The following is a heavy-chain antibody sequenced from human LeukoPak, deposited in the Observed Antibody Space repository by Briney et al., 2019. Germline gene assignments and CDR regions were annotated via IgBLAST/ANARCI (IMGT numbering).Heavy chain of an antibody. CDR1: GGSISSGGYY. Sequence: SETLSHTCTVSGGSISSGGYYWSWIRQHPGKGLEWIGYIYYSGSTYYNPSLKSRVTISVDTSKNQFSLKLSSVTAADTAVYYCAVAALGYRIDYWGQGTLVTVSS. D-gene: IGHD2-15*01. V-gene: IGHV4-31*03. CDR3: AVAALGYRIDY. J-gene: IGHJ4*02. CDR2: IYYSGST.